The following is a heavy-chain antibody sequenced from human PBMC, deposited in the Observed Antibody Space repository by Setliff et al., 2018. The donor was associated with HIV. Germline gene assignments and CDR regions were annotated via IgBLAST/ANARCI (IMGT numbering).Heavy chain of an antibody. V-gene: IGHV4-61*09. CDR1: GGSISSDSYY. CDR2: IFTSGST. D-gene: IGHD5-12*01. J-gene: IGHJ4*02. CDR3: ARMRLDGGYSYDY. Sequence: SETLSLTCTVSGGSISSDSYYWSWIRQPAGKGLDWVGHIFTSGSTNYNPSLKSRVTISVDTSKNLFSLKLSSVTAADTGVYYCARMRLDGGYSYDYWGQGTLVTVSS.